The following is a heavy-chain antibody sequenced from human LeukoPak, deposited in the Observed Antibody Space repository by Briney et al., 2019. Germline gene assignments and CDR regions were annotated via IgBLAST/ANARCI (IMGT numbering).Heavy chain of an antibody. Sequence: GGSLRLSCAASGFTFSSYSMNWVRQAPGKGREWVSSISSSSSYIYYADSVKGRFTISRDNAKNSLYLQMNSLRAEDTAVYYCASHFIFLRYSSGWYTLDYWGQGTLVTVSS. CDR3: ASHFIFLRYSSGWYTLDY. CDR2: ISSSSSYI. V-gene: IGHV3-21*01. J-gene: IGHJ4*02. CDR1: GFTFSSYS. D-gene: IGHD6-19*01.